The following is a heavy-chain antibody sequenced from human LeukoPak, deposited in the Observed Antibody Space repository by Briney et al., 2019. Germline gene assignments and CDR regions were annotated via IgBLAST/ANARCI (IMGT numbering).Heavy chain of an antibody. CDR1: GFTFTSHS. D-gene: IGHD3-10*01. CDR3: AKVMKGSERLTMVRGVIIKTAGLYYMDV. J-gene: IGHJ6*03. Sequence: GGSLRLSGAASGFTFTSHSLSWVRQAPGKGREWVSSISARGGSTNYADSMKGRFTISRDNSKNTVYLQMNSLRAEDTAVYYCAKVMKGSERLTMVRGVIIKTAGLYYMDVWGKGTTVTVSS. V-gene: IGHV3-23*01. CDR2: ISARGGST.